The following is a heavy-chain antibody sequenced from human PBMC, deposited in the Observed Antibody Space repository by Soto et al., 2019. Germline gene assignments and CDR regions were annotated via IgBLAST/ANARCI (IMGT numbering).Heavy chain of an antibody. Sequence: ASVKVSCKASGYTFTGYYMHWVRQAPGQGLEWMGWINPNSGGTNYAQKFQGRVTMTRDTSISTAYMELSRLRSDDTAVYYCARRAVAGTYYYYCMDVWGQGTTVTVSS. D-gene: IGHD6-19*01. CDR1: GYTFTGYY. J-gene: IGHJ6*02. CDR2: INPNSGGT. CDR3: ARRAVAGTYYYYCMDV. V-gene: IGHV1-2*02.